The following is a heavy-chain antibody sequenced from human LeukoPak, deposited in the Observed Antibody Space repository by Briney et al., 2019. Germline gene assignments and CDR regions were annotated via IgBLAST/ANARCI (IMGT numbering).Heavy chain of an antibody. CDR1: GYTFTSYG. CDR2: ISAYNGNT. V-gene: IGHV1-18*01. J-gene: IGHJ4*02. Sequence: ASVKVSCKASGYTFTSYGISWVRQAPGQGLEWMGWISAYNGNTNYAQKLQGRVTMTTDTSTSTAYMELRGLRSDDTAVYYCASDLMVRGGTLLDYWGQGTLVTVSS. CDR3: ASDLMVRGGTLLDY. D-gene: IGHD3-10*01.